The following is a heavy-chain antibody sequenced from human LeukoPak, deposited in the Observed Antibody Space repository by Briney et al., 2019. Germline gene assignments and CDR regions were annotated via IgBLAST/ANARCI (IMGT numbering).Heavy chain of an antibody. J-gene: IGHJ4*02. Sequence: ASVKVSCKASGYTFTSYAMNWVRQAPGQGLEWMGWINTNTGNPTYAQGFTGRFVFSLDTSVSTAYLQISSLKAEDTAVYYCARADIIVVAGATPVGSAFEYWGQGTLITVS. CDR3: ARADIIVVAGATPVGSAFEY. V-gene: IGHV7-4-1*02. D-gene: IGHD2-15*01. CDR1: GYTFTSYA. CDR2: INTNTGNP.